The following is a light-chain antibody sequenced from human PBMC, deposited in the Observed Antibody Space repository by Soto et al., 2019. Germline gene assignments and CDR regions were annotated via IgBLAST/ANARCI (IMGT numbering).Light chain of an antibody. Sequence: QSVLAQPASVSGSPGQSITISCTGTSSDVGGYNYVSWYQQHPGKAPKLMIYEVSNRPSGVSNRFSGSKSVNTASLTISGLQDEDEADYYCSSYTSSSNPYVLGTGTQVTVL. CDR1: SSDVGGYNY. CDR2: EVS. V-gene: IGLV2-14*01. J-gene: IGLJ1*01. CDR3: SSYTSSSNPYV.